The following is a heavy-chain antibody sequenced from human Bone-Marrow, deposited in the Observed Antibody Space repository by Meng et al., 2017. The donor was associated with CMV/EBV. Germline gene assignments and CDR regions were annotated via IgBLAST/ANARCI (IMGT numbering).Heavy chain of an antibody. J-gene: IGHJ4*02. CDR3: AKGQRIVDYFDS. V-gene: IGHV3-30*02. CDR2: IRYDGNNE. CDR1: GFTFSNAW. D-gene: IGHD6-25*01. Sequence: SCAASGFTFSNAWMSWVRQAPGKGLEWVAFIRYDGNNENYADSVKDRFAISRDNSENTVYLQMNSLRVEDTAVYYCAKGQRIVDYFDSWGQGGLVTFSS.